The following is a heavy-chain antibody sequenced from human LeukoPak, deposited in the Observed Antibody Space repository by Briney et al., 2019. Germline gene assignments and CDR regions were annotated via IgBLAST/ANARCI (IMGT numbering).Heavy chain of an antibody. Sequence: PSETLSLTCAVYGGSFSGYFWTWIRQPPGKGLEWIGEINHSGSTNNNLSLTSRVTISVDTSKNQFSLKLSSVTAAGTAIYYCARGGFRLGYYGRRFDYWGQGALVTVSS. D-gene: IGHD3-10*01. V-gene: IGHV4-34*01. CDR2: INHSGST. J-gene: IGHJ4*02. CDR1: GGSFSGYF. CDR3: ARGGFRLGYYGRRFDY.